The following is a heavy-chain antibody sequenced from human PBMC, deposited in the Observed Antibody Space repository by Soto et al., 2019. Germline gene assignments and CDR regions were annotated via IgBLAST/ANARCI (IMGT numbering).Heavy chain of an antibody. V-gene: IGHV5-51*01. CDR3: ALAQGDCSGGSCYSPWFDP. Sequence: GESLKISCKGSGYSFTSYWIGWVRQMPGKGLEWMGIIYPGDSDTRYSPSFQGQVTISADKSISTAYLQWSSLKALDTAMYYCALAQGDCSGGSCYSPWFDPWGQGTLVTVSS. CDR2: IYPGDSDT. J-gene: IGHJ5*02. D-gene: IGHD2-15*01. CDR1: GYSFTSYW.